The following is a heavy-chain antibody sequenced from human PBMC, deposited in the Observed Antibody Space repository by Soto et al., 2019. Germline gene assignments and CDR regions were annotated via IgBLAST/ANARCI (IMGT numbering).Heavy chain of an antibody. CDR1: GGSFINHY. CDR2: INHIGIT. J-gene: IGHJ5*02. V-gene: IGHV4-34*01. Sequence: QVQLQQWGAGLLKPSETLSLTCAVYGGSFINHYWSWIRQPPGKGLEWIGEINHIGITNYNPSLKSRVPISVDTFKKQCSLKLSSVAAADTAVYYCARGDILIGSRNWFDPWGQGTLVTVSS. D-gene: IGHD3-9*01. CDR3: ARGDILIGSRNWFDP.